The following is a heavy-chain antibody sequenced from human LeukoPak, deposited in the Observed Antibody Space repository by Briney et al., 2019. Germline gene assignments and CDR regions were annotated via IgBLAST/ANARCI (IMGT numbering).Heavy chain of an antibody. CDR1: GGSISSGSYY. CDR2: IYTSGST. Sequence: SETLSLTCTVSGGSISSGSYYWSWIRQPAGKGLEWIGRIYTSGSTKYNPSLKSRVIMSVDTSKNQFSLKLTSVTAADTAVYYCAREGGGFDYWGQGTLVTVSS. D-gene: IGHD3-16*01. J-gene: IGHJ4*02. CDR3: AREGGGFDY. V-gene: IGHV4-61*02.